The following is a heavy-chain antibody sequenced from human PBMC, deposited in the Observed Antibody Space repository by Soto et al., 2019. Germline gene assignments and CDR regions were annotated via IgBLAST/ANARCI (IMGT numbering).Heavy chain of an antibody. CDR2: ISGSGGNK. V-gene: IGHV3-23*01. Sequence: PGGSLRLSCAASGFTFSSFAMTWVRQAPGKGLEWVSTISGSGGNKHYADSGKGRFTISRDNTKNTLYLQMNSLRGDDTAVYYCAKSRFLEWFNWFDPWGQGTLVTVSS. CDR1: GFTFSSFA. D-gene: IGHD3-3*01. J-gene: IGHJ5*02. CDR3: AKSRFLEWFNWFDP.